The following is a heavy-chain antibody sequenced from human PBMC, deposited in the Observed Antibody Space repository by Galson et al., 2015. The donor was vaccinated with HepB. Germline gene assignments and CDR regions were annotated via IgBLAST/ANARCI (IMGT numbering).Heavy chain of an antibody. J-gene: IGHJ4*02. CDR1: GSSFPSYW. D-gene: IGHD2-15*01. CDR3: ARLSPGRPLY. Sequence: QSGAEVKKPGESLRISCKGSGSSFPSYWISWVRQLHGKGLEWVGRSDPSDSHTNYSPSFEGNVTISADQSISTAYLPWSCLTASDTAMYYCARLSPGRPLYWGQGTLVTGSS. V-gene: IGHV5-10-1*01. CDR2: SDPSDSHT.